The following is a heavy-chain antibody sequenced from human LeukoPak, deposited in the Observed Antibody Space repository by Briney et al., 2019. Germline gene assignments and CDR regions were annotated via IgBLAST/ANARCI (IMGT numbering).Heavy chain of an antibody. J-gene: IGHJ5*02. Sequence: PGGSLRLSCAASGFTFSSYWMHWVRQAPGKGLVWVSAISAGGGSIYYADSVKGRFTISRDNYKSTLYLLMNSLRAEDTAVYYCAKDLTSSYYGSGSLWFDPWGQGTLVTVSS. CDR2: ISAGGGSI. CDR1: GFTFSSYW. D-gene: IGHD3-10*01. CDR3: AKDLTSSYYGSGSLWFDP. V-gene: IGHV3-23*01.